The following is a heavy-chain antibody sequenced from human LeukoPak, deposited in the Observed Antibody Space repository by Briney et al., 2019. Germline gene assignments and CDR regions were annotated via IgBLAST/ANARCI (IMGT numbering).Heavy chain of an antibody. CDR3: ARASFQRWLQLGGD. CDR1: GFTFSSNW. V-gene: IGHV3-74*01. CDR2: INEDGSTT. D-gene: IGHD5-24*01. J-gene: IGHJ4*02. Sequence: GGSLRLSCAASGFTFSSNWMHWVRHAPGKGLVWVSRINEDGSTTNYADSVKGRFTISRDNAKNTLYLQMNSLRAEDTAVYYCARASFQRWLQLGGDWGQGALVTVSS.